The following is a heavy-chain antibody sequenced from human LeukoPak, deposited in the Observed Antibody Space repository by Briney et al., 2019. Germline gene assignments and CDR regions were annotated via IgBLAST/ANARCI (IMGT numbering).Heavy chain of an antibody. CDR1: RGTFSSYA. CDR3: ASGVRGDHFFDY. CDR2: IIPIFGTA. D-gene: IGHD3-10*01. Sequence: GASVKVSCKASRGTFSSYAISWVRQAPGQGLEWMGGIIPIFGTANYAQKFQGRVTTTADESTSTAYMELSSLRSEDTAVYYCASGVRGDHFFDYWGQGTLVSVSS. V-gene: IGHV1-69*13. J-gene: IGHJ4*02.